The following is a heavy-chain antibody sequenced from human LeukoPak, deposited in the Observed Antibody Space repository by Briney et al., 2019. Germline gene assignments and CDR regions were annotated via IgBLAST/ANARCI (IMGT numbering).Heavy chain of an antibody. CDR2: ISDSAFST. Sequence: GGSLRLSCAASGFIFSNYAMSWVRQAPGKGLEWVSTISDSAFSTYYAHSVQGRFTISRDNSRNTLYLQMDTLRAEDTAIYYCAKVPYSDYGSGRPPFMDVWGQGTAVAVSS. V-gene: IGHV3-23*01. CDR3: AKVPYSDYGSGRPPFMDV. CDR1: GFIFSNYA. D-gene: IGHD3-10*01. J-gene: IGHJ6*02.